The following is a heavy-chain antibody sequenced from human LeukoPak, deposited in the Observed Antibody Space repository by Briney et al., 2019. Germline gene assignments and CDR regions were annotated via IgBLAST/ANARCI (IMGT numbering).Heavy chain of an antibody. J-gene: IGHJ4*02. CDR3: ARRGLRYYSSGCHH. CDR2: INHSGST. V-gene: IGHV4-34*01. CDR1: GGSFSGYY. Sequence: SETLSLTCAVYGGSFSGYYWSWIRQPPGKGLEWIGEINHSGSTNYNPSLKSRVTISVDTSKNQFSLKLSSVTAADTAVYYCARRGLRYYSSGCHHWGQGTLVTVSS. D-gene: IGHD6-19*01.